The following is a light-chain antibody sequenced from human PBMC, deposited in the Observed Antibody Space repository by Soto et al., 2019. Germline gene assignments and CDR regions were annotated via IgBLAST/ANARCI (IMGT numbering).Light chain of an antibody. J-gene: IGLJ7*01. CDR1: SPNIGKNY. Sequence: QSVLTQPPSVSAAPGQKVTISCSGSSPNIGKNYVSWYQQDPGTAPKLLIYDNDKRRSGVPDRFSGSTSDTSATLGITGLQTGDEADYYCGTCDSSLSVAVFGGGTQLTVL. CDR2: DND. V-gene: IGLV1-51*01. CDR3: GTCDSSLSVAV.